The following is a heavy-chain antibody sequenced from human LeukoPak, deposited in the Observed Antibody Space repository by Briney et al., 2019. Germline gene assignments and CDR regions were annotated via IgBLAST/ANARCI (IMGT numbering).Heavy chain of an antibody. CDR2: VIPIFGTA. CDR1: GGTFCSYA. J-gene: IGHJ5*02. Sequence: SVKVSCKASGGTFCSYAISWVRQAPGQGLEWMGGVIPIFGTANYAQKFQGRVTITTDESTSTAYMELSSLRSEDTAVYYCARGGCSSTSCYTWVSNWFDPWGQGTLVTVSS. CDR3: ARGGCSSTSCYTWVSNWFDP. V-gene: IGHV1-69*05. D-gene: IGHD2-2*02.